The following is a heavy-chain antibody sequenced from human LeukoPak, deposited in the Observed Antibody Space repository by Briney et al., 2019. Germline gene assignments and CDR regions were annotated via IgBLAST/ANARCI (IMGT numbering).Heavy chain of an antibody. CDR2: INHSGST. J-gene: IGHJ6*03. CDR1: GGSFSGYY. Sequence: PSETLSLTCAVCGGSFSGYYWSWIRQPPGKGLEGMGEINHSGSTNYTPSLKSRVTISVDTSKNQFSLKLSSVTAADPAVYYCARGRPAARFPAGARGYYMDVWGKGTTVTVSS. D-gene: IGHD6-6*01. CDR3: ARGRPAARFPAGARGYYMDV. V-gene: IGHV4-34*01.